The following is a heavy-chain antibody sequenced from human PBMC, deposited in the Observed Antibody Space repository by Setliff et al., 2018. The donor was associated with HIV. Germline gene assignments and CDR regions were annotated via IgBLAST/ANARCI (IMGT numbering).Heavy chain of an antibody. CDR1: GYTFISYY. V-gene: IGHV1-46*01. CDR3: VRTIYEWGAFDV. J-gene: IGHJ3*01. CDR2: INPRGGST. D-gene: IGHD3-16*01. Sequence: ASVKVSCKASGYTFISYYMHWVRQAPGQGLEWMGIINPRGGSTSYAQKFQGRVTMTRGTSTGTTYMQLSSLRSEDTAVYYCVRTIYEWGAFDVWGQGTMVTVSS.